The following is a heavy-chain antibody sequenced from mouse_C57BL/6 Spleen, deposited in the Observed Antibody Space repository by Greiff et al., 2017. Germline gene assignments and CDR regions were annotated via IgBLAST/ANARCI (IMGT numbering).Heavy chain of an antibody. CDR1: GFTFSDYG. V-gene: IGHV5-17*01. Sequence: DVMLVESGGGLVKPGGSLKLSCAASGFTFSDYGMHWVRQAPEKGLEWVAYISSGSSTIYYADTVKGRFTISRDNAKHTLFLQMTSLRSEDTAMYYCARTAGTSLFAYWGQGTLVTVSA. CDR3: ARTAGTSLFAY. D-gene: IGHD4-1*01. CDR2: ISSGSSTI. J-gene: IGHJ3*01.